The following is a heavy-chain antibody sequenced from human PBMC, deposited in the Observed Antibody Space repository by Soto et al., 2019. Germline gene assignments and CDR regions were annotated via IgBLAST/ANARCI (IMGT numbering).Heavy chain of an antibody. Sequence: GASVKVSCKASGYTFTSYGISWVRQAPGQGLEWMGWISAYNGNTNYAQKLQGRVTMTTDTSTSTAYMELRSLRSDDTAVYYCARSDSSGYYYYYYYGMDVWGQGTTVTVSS. V-gene: IGHV1-18*01. CDR2: ISAYNGNT. D-gene: IGHD3-22*01. CDR3: ARSDSSGYYYYYYYGMDV. J-gene: IGHJ6*02. CDR1: GYTFTSYG.